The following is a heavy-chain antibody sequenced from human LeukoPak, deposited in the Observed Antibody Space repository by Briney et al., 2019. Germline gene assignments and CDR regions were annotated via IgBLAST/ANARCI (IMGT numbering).Heavy chain of an antibody. J-gene: IGHJ4*02. Sequence: PSQTLSLTCAVSGGSISSGGYSWSWIRRPPGKGLEWIGYIYHSGSTYYNPSLKSRVTISVDRSKNQFSLKLSSVTAADTAVYYCARGLWAHFDYWGQGTLVTVSS. D-gene: IGHD3-16*01. V-gene: IGHV4-30-2*01. CDR1: GGSISSGGYS. CDR2: IYHSGST. CDR3: ARGLWAHFDY.